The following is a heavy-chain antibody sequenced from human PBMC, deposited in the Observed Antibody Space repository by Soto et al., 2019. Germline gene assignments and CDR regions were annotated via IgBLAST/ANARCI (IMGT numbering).Heavy chain of an antibody. J-gene: IGHJ4*02. CDR2: IYHSGST. V-gene: IGHV4-30-2*01. D-gene: IGHD4-4*01. Sequence: QLQLQESGSGLVKPSQTLSLTCAVSGGSISSGGYSWSWIRQPPGKGLEWIGDIYHSGSTYYNPSLKRRVTTSVDRSSNQFSLKLSSVAAAETAVYYCARGMTTVTPLDCWGQGTLVTVSS. CDR1: GGSISSGGYS. CDR3: ARGMTTVTPLDC.